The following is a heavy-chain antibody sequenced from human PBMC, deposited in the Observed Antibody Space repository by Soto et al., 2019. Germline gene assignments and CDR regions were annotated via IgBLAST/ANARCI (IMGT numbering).Heavy chain of an antibody. J-gene: IGHJ1*01. D-gene: IGHD2-15*01. CDR2: VNPSGGST. CDR1: GYIFTAYS. CDR3: AREENCSDGICYSEYFQR. V-gene: IGHV1-46*01. Sequence: QVQLEQSGAEVKKPGASVKVSCKASGYIFTAYSMHWVRRAPGQGLQWMGVVNPSGGSTNYAQKLQGRITLTRDTSRNTFYMDLSSLTSEDTAVYYCAREENCSDGICYSEYFQRWGQGTLVTVSS.